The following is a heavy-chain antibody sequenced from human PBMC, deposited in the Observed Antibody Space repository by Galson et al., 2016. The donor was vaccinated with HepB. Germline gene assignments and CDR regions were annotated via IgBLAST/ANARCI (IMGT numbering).Heavy chain of an antibody. CDR1: GLTFGSYT. CDR2: IDGPTPNT. J-gene: IGHJ4*02. V-gene: IGHV3-23*01. D-gene: IGHD6-19*01. Sequence: SLRLSCAASGLTFGSYTMTWVRQAPGKGLEWVSHIDGPTPNTHYADSVRGRFSIYRDNSRDTLYLQMDSLTAEDSAIYYCTTWLSHHFDYWGQGTRVTVSS. CDR3: TTWLSHHFDY.